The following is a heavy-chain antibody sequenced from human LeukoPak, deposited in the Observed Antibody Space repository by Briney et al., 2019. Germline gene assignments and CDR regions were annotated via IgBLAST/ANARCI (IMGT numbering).Heavy chain of an antibody. D-gene: IGHD3-10*01. Sequence: SETLSLTCTVSGYSISSGYYWGWIRQPPGKGLEWIGSIYHSGSTYYNPSLKSRVTISVDTSKNQFSLKLSSVTAADTAVYYCARDLWFGEAGRTKTYYYMDVWGKGTTVTVSS. CDR2: IYHSGST. V-gene: IGHV4-38-2*02. CDR3: ARDLWFGEAGRTKTYYYMDV. J-gene: IGHJ6*03. CDR1: GYSISSGYY.